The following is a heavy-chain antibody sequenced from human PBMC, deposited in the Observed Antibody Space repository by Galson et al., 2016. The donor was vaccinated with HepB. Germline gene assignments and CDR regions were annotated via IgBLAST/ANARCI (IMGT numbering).Heavy chain of an antibody. D-gene: IGHD7-27*01. V-gene: IGHV6-1*01. CDR3: ARATANWDGGGDNWFDP. CDR2: TYYRAKWYK. Sequence: CAISGDSVSTDSATWNWIRQSPSGGLEWLGRTYYRAKWYKTYAVSVKSRMTINPDTSTNQIFLQLNSVTPEDSAIYYCARATANWDGGGDNWFDPWGQGTLVTVSS. J-gene: IGHJ5*02. CDR1: GDSVSTDSAT.